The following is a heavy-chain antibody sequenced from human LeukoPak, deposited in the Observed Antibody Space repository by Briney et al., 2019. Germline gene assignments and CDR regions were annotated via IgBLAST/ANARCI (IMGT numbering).Heavy chain of an antibody. V-gene: IGHV3-30-3*01. CDR1: GFTFSSYA. CDR2: ISYDGSNK. CDR3: ARNPYGDYNFDS. D-gene: IGHD4-17*01. J-gene: IGHJ4*02. Sequence: GGSLRLSCAASGFTFSSYAMSWVRQAPGKGLEWVAVISYDGSNKYYADSVKGRFTISRDNSKNTLYLQMNSLRAEDTAVYYCARNPYGDYNFDSWGQGALVTVSS.